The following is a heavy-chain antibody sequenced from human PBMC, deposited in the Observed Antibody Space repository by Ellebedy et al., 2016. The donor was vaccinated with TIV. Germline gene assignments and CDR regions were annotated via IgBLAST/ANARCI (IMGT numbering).Heavy chain of an antibody. CDR1: GFPFSSYA. J-gene: IGHJ4*02. V-gene: IGHV3-23*01. CDR3: TKAVVLGEVYFDY. CDR2: ISPDGGSV. D-gene: IGHD3-16*01. Sequence: GGSLRLSCAASGFPFSSYAMSWVRQAPGKGLMWISRISPDGGSVRYADSVKGRFTISRDNSKNTLFLQMDSLRAEDTAVYYCTKAVVLGEVYFDYWGQGTLVTVSS.